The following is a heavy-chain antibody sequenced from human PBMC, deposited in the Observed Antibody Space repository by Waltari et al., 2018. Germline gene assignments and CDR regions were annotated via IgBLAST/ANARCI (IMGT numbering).Heavy chain of an antibody. CDR2: VQRSGRT. V-gene: IGHV4-4*02. CDR1: GDSMSSTDW. J-gene: IGHJ4*02. Sequence: QLQLQESGPGLGKPSGTLYLTCAVSGDSMSSTDWWRWVRQSPGKGLEWIGQVQRSGRTNFNPSFARRVPISVATSTNRLSVKVTSATAADTTVYFCARDRGRGIYLDSWGQGTLVTVSP. CDR3: ARDRGRGIYLDS. D-gene: IGHD2-15*01.